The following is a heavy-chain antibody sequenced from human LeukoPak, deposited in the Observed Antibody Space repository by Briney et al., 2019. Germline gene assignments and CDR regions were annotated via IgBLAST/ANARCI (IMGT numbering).Heavy chain of an antibody. CDR1: GFTFTTYA. Sequence: PGGSLRLSCAASGFTFTTYAMSWVRQAPGKGLEWVSTISGSGGTTYYADSVKGRFTISRDNSMNTLYVQVNSLRAEDAAVYYCAKGHSGGWYYFDSWGQGTLVTVSS. CDR3: AKGHSGGWYYFDS. J-gene: IGHJ4*02. D-gene: IGHD6-19*01. CDR2: ISGSGGTT. V-gene: IGHV3-23*01.